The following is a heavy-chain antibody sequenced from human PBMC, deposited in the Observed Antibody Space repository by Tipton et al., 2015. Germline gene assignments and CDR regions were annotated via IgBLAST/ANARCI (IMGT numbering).Heavy chain of an antibody. Sequence: SLRLSCAASGFTFSSYEMNWVRQAPGTGLEWVSYISGSGGTTYYADSVKGRFTISRDNAKNSLYLQMDSVRPEDTALYYCAKDFYGGNSGIQLDYWGQGTQVTVSS. CDR1: GFTFSSYE. J-gene: IGHJ4*02. CDR3: AKDFYGGNSGIQLDY. D-gene: IGHD4-23*01. V-gene: IGHV3-48*03. CDR2: ISGSGGTT.